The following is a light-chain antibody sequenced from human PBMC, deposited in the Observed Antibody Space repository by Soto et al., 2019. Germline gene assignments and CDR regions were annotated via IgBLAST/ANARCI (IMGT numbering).Light chain of an antibody. J-gene: IGKJ4*01. CDR2: VAS. CDR1: QSVGSN. CDR3: QQYNNWPLT. V-gene: IGKV3-15*01. Sequence: EIVMTQSPATLSVSPGERATLSCRASQSVGSNLAWYQQKPGQAPRLLIYVASTRATGLPARFSGSGSGTEFALTISSLQSEDFAVYYCQQYNNWPLTFSGGTKVEIK.